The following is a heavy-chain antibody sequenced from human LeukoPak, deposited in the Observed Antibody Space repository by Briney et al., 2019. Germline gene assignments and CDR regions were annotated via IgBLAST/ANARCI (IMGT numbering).Heavy chain of an antibody. Sequence: GESLKISCKGSGYSFSNYWIGWVRQMPGKGLEWVGIILPGNSDTRYSPCFQGQVTMSADKSISTAYLQWGSLKAADTAMYYCARQYYDILTDPNYFDSWGQGTLVTVSS. J-gene: IGHJ4*02. CDR1: GYSFSNYW. CDR3: ARQYYDILTDPNYFDS. D-gene: IGHD3-9*01. V-gene: IGHV5-51*01. CDR2: ILPGNSDT.